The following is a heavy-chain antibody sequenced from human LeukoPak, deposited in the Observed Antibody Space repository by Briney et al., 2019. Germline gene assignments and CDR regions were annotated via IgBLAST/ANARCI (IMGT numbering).Heavy chain of an antibody. CDR3: ARDRSYTCDY. V-gene: IGHV3-74*01. J-gene: IGHJ4*02. CDR2: INSDGSST. Sequence: GGSLRLSCAASGFTFDDSGMSWVRQAPGKGLVWVSRINSDGSSTIYADSVKGRFTISRDNAKNTLYLQMNSLRAEDTAVYYCARDRSYTCDYWGQGTLVTVSS. CDR1: GFTFDDSG. D-gene: IGHD1-1*01.